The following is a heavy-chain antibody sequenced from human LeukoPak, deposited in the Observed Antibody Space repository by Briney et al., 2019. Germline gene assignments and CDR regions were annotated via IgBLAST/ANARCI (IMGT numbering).Heavy chain of an antibody. V-gene: IGHV3-7*03. D-gene: IGHD3-3*01. CDR1: GFTFSSYW. CDR2: IKQDGSEQ. J-gene: IGHJ6*02. CDR3: ARDCYEPDRYYYNYYGMDV. Sequence: PGGSLRLSCAASGFTFSSYWMSRVRQAPGKGLEWVANIKQDGSEQYYVDSVKGRFTISRDNAKNSLYLQMNSLRAEDTAVYYCARDCYEPDRYYYNYYGMDVWGQGTTVTVSS.